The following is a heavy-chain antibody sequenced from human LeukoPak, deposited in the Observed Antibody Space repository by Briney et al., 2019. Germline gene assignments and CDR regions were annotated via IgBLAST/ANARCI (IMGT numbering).Heavy chain of an antibody. D-gene: IGHD3-22*01. V-gene: IGHV4-59*01. J-gene: IGHJ4*02. CDR2: IYYSGST. CDR3: ARGADSSGYYSIFYFDY. Sequence: PSETLSLTCTVSGGSISSYYWNWIRQPPGKGLEWIGYIYYSGSTNYNPSLKSRVTISVGTSKNQFSLKLSSVTAADTAVYYCARGADSSGYYSIFYFDYWGQGTLVTVSS. CDR1: GGSISSYY.